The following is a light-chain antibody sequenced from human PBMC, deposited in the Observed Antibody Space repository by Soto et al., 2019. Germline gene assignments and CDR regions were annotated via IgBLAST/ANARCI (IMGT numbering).Light chain of an antibody. CDR1: QSISSW. V-gene: IGKV1-5*01. CDR3: QQYGTSPPT. CDR2: GAS. J-gene: IGKJ1*01. Sequence: PLSLSPSPLFASGGGRVTITCRASQSISSWLAWYQQKPGKAPRLLIHGASSRDTGIPARFSGSASGTEFTLTISRLEPEDFAAYYCQQYGTSPPTFGQGTKVDIK.